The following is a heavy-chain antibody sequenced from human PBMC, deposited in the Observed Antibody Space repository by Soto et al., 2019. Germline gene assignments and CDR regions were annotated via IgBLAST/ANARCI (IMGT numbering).Heavy chain of an antibody. D-gene: IGHD3-22*01. CDR2: IYHSGST. CDR1: GGSISSSNW. CDR3: EKLTYYYDSGGDPPKNNKKEPGVFDI. J-gene: IGHJ3*02. Sequence: PSETLSLTCAVSGGSISSSNWWSWVRQPPGKGLEWIGEIYHSGSTNYNPSLKSRVTISVDKSKNQFSLKLSSVTAADTAVYYCEKLTYYYDSGGDPPKNNKKEPGVFDIGGKGTMVTVSS. V-gene: IGHV4-4*02.